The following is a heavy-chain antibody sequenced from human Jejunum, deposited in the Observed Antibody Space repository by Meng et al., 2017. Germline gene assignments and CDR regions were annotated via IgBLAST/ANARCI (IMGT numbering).Heavy chain of an antibody. V-gene: IGHV3-23*01. CDR2: ISGSSGNT. D-gene: IGHD4-17*01. CDR1: GFTFRNYS. J-gene: IGHJ4*02. CDR3: AKDGDPSRYFDY. Sequence: GESLKISCVASGFTFRNYSMRWVRQAPGKGLEWVSSISGSSGNTYYPDSMKGRFPISRDNSKNTLYLQLNSLTGDDTAVYYCAKDGDPSRYFDYWGQGTLVTVSS.